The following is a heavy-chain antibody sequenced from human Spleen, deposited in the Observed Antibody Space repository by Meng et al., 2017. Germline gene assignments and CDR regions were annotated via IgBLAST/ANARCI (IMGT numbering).Heavy chain of an antibody. J-gene: IGHJ5*02. V-gene: IGHV4-39*01. D-gene: IGHD6-19*01. Sequence: QPQLQESGPGLLKPSEALFLTCSVSGGSISTSGYYWGWIRQPPGKGLEWIGSIGHSGTTYYTPSLRRRVTVSIDTSKNQFSLEVTSVTAADTAVYYCVRSSGWVRTGFDPWGQGTLVTVSS. CDR2: IGHSGTT. CDR1: GGSISTSGYY. CDR3: VRSSGWVRTGFDP.